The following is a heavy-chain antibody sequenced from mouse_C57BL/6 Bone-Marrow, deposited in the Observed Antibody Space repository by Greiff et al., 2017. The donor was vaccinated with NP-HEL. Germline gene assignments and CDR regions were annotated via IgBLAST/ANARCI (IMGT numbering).Heavy chain of an antibody. J-gene: IGHJ3*01. Sequence: VQLKQSGPELVKPGDSVKISCKASGYSFTGYFMNWVMQSHGKSLEWIGRINPYNGDTFYNQKFKGKATLTVDKSSSTAHMELRSLTSEDSAVYYCARSDYDSWEWFAYWGQGTLVTVSA. V-gene: IGHV1-20*01. CDR3: ARSDYDSWEWFAY. CDR1: GYSFTGYF. CDR2: INPYNGDT. D-gene: IGHD2-4*01.